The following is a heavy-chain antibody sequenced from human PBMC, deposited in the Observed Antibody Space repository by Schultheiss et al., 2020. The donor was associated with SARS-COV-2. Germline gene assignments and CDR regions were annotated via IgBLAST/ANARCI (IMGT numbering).Heavy chain of an antibody. CDR1: GLSSDY. V-gene: IGHV3-74*01. D-gene: IGHD3-3*01. CDR3: ARDSGAGVADDANHFDY. CDR2: INNDGSNA. Sequence: GGSLRLSCVASGLSSDYMHWVRQAPGKGLVWVSRINNDGSNAVYADSVKGRFIVSRDNAKNTLYLQMNSLSAEDTAVYYCARDSGAGVADDANHFDYWGQGTLVTVSS. J-gene: IGHJ4*02.